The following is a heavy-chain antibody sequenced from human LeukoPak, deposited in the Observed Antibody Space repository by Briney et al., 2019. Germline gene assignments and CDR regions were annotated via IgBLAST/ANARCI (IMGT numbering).Heavy chain of an antibody. CDR2: MNPNSGNT. CDR3: ARARLTSRRAYSSSLSLFDR. D-gene: IGHD6-13*01. Sequence: ASVKVSCKASGYTFTSYDINWVRQATGHGLEWMGWMNPNSGNTGYAQKFQGRVTMTRNTSISTAYMELSSLRSEDTAVYYCARARLTSRRAYSSSLSLFDRWGQGTLVTVSS. CDR1: GYTFTSYD. J-gene: IGHJ5*02. V-gene: IGHV1-8*01.